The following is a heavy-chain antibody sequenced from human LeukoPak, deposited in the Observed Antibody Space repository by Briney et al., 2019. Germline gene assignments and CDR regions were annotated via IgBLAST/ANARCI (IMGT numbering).Heavy chain of an antibody. CDR1: GFTFDDYG. D-gene: IGHD3-22*01. V-gene: IGHV3-20*04. Sequence: GGSLRLSCAASGFTFDDYGMSWVRQAPGKGLEWISGINWNGGSTGYADSVKGRFTISRDNAKKSLYLQMNSPRAEDTAFYYCARIVVDSASSDYFDYWGQGTLVTVSS. J-gene: IGHJ4*02. CDR3: ARIVVDSASSDYFDY. CDR2: INWNGGST.